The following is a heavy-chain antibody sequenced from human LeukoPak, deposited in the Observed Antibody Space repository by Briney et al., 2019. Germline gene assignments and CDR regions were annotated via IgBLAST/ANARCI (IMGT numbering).Heavy chain of an antibody. D-gene: IGHD3-3*01. J-gene: IGHJ4*02. CDR3: ARALRGFLETPSDY. Sequence: QPGGSLRLSCSASGFTFSSYAMHWVRQAPGKGLEWVANIEEDGGDKYYVDSVKGRFIISRDNAKNSLYLQMNSLRADDTAVYYCARALRGFLETPSDYWGQGTLVTVSS. CDR2: IEEDGGDK. V-gene: IGHV3-7*03. CDR1: GFTFSSYA.